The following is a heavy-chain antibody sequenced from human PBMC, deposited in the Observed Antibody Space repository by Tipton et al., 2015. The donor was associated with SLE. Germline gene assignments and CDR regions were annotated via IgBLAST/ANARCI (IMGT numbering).Heavy chain of an antibody. D-gene: IGHD6-13*01. CDR1: GGSISSGSYY. J-gene: IGHJ4*02. V-gene: IGHV4-61*09. CDR3: ARVRIISAGTHFDY. CDR2: IYTTGNT. Sequence: TLSLTCTVSGGSISSGSYYWSWLRQPAGKGLEWIGHIYTTGNTNYNPSLKSRVTISVDTSKNQVSLKLSSVTAADTAVYYCARVRIISAGTHFDYWGQGTLVTVSS.